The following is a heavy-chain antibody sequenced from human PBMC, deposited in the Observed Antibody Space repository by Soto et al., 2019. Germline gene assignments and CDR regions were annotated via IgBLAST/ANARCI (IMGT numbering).Heavy chain of an antibody. CDR1: GFSLSTSGMR. D-gene: IGHD4-17*01. Sequence: SGPTLVNSTQTLTLTCTFSGFSLSTSGMRVSWIRQPPGKALEWLARIDWDDDKFYSTSLKTRLTISKDTSKNQVVLTMTNMDPVDTATYYCARNGATVVNAFDIWGQGTMVTVSS. CDR2: IDWDDDK. CDR3: ARNGATVVNAFDI. J-gene: IGHJ3*02. V-gene: IGHV2-70*04.